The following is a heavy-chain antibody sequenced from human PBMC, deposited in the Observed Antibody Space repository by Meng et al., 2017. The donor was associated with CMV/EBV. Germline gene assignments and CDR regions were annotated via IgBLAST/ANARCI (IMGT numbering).Heavy chain of an antibody. CDR2: ISYDGSNK. Sequence: SYAMPWVRPAPVKGLECVAVISYDGSNKYYADSVKGRFTISRDNSKNTLYLQMNSLRAEDTAVYYCAREGVRGDIVVVPAAISWFDPWGQGTLVTVSS. J-gene: IGHJ5*02. CDR1: SYA. CDR3: AREGVRGDIVVVPAAISWFDP. D-gene: IGHD2-2*02. V-gene: IGHV3-30*04.